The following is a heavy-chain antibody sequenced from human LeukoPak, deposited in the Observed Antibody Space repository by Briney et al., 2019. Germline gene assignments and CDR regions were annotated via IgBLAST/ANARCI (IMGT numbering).Heavy chain of an antibody. D-gene: IGHD2-2*01. CDR3: AREFPPHCSSTSCYPDH. J-gene: IGHJ5*02. Sequence: GGSLRLSCAASGFTFSSYGMHWVRQAPGKGLEWVAVISYDGSNKYYADSVKGRFTISRDNSKNSLYLQMDSLRDEDTAMYYCAREFPPHCSSTSCYPDHWGQGTLVTVAS. CDR1: GFTFSSYG. CDR2: ISYDGSNK. V-gene: IGHV3-30*03.